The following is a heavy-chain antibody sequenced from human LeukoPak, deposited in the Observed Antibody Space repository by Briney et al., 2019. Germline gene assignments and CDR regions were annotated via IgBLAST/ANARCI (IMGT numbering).Heavy chain of an antibody. CDR3: ATMGYYDSSGYWVH. Sequence: KPSETLSLTCTVSGGSISSYYWNWIRQPPGKGLEWIGYIYYSGSTNYNPSLKSRVTIPVDTSKNQFSLKLSSVTAADTAVYYCATMGYYDSSGYWVHWGQGTLVTVSS. V-gene: IGHV4-59*08. CDR1: GGSISSYY. D-gene: IGHD3-22*01. CDR2: IYYSGST. J-gene: IGHJ4*02.